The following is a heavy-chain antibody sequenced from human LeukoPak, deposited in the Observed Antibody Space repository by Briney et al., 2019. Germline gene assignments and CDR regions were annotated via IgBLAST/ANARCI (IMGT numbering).Heavy chain of an antibody. D-gene: IGHD3-22*01. CDR2: ISSSSSYI. CDR3: ARDPPTYYYDSSGFGG. J-gene: IGHJ4*02. V-gene: IGHV3-21*01. CDR1: GFTFSSYS. Sequence: KPGGSLRLSCAASGFTFSSYSMNWVRQAPGKGLEWVSSISSSSSYIYYADSVKGRFTISRDNAKNSLYLQMNSLRAEDTAVYYCARDPPTYYYDSSGFGGWGQGTLVTVSS.